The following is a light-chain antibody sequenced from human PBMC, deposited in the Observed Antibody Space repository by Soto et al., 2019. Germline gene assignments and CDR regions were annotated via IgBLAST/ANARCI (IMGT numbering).Light chain of an antibody. V-gene: IGLV2-14*03. CDR2: YVS. CDR1: SSDVGGYNTF. J-gene: IGLJ2*01. CDR3: SSKTTPSTPVV. Sequence: QSVLTQPASVSGSPGQSITISCTGSSSDVGGYNTFGSWYQQHPGKAPKLIIYYVSDRPSGVSNRFSGSTSGNTASLTISGLQAEDEDDYYCSSKTTPSTPVVFGGGTKVTVL.